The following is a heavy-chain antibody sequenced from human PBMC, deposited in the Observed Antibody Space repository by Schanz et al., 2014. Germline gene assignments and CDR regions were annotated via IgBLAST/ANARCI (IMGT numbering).Heavy chain of an antibody. J-gene: IGHJ4*02. CDR3: ARDASSSDYHLAQ. CDR1: GFTFSSHW. D-gene: IGHD3-22*01. CDR2: INSVGSNT. V-gene: IGHV3-74*01. Sequence: EVQLVESGGGLVQPGGSLRLSCAASGFTFSSHWMHWVRQDPGKGLVWVARINSVGSNTDYADSVTGRFTISRDNAKNTLYLQMNTLRAEDTAVYYCARDASSSDYHLAQWGQGTLVTVSS.